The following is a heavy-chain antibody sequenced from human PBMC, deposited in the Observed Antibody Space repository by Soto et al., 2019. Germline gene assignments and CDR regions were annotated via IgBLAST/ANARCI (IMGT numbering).Heavy chain of an antibody. CDR1: GGSFSGYY. J-gene: IGHJ4*02. CDR3: ARGTHSGTWSAVY. Sequence: QVQLQQWGAGLLKPSETLSLTCAVYGGSFSGYYWSWIRQPPGKGLEWIGQIHHTGNTNYSPSLRSRVSISVDTSKNQLSLKLSSVTAADTAVYYCARGTHSGTWSAVYWGQGTLVTVSS. CDR2: IHHTGNT. D-gene: IGHD6-13*01. V-gene: IGHV4-34*01.